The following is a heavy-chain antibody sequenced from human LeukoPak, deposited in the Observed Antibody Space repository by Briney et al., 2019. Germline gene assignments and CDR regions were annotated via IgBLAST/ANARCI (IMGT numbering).Heavy chain of an antibody. V-gene: IGHV1-69*04. D-gene: IGHD1-26*01. J-gene: IGHJ4*02. Sequence: GASVKVSCKASRGTFSSYAISWVRQAPGQGLEWMGRIIPILGIANYAQKFQGRVTITADKSTSTAYMELSSLRSEDTAVYYCARDPSIVGAIGEDYWGQGTLVTVSS. CDR3: ARDPSIVGAIGEDY. CDR1: RGTFSSYA. CDR2: IIPILGIA.